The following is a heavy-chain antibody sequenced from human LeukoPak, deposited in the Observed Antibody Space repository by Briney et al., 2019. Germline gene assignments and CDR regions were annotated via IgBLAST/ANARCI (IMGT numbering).Heavy chain of an antibody. V-gene: IGHV7-4-1*02. J-gene: IGHJ6*02. CDR1: GYTFTSYA. CDR3: AKEGGSYADYYGMDV. CDR2: INTNTGEP. D-gene: IGHD1-26*01. Sequence: WASVKVSCKASGYTFTSYAMNWVRQAPGQGLEWMGWINTNTGEPTYAQGFTGRFVFSLDSSVSTAYLQINSLNAEGTAVYYCAKEGGSYADYYGMDVWGQGTTVTVSS.